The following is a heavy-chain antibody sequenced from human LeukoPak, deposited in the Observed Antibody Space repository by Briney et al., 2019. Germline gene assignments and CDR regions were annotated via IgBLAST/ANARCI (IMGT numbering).Heavy chain of an antibody. J-gene: IGHJ4*02. V-gene: IGHV4-30-2*01. CDR2: IYHTGAT. Sequence: SQTLSLTCAVSGASITSGGYSWDWIRQPPGKGLEWVGFIYHTGATHYNPSLESRVTISLDGAKNQFSLNLSSATAADTAVYYCARETPLRYFDPWGQGTLVTVSS. CDR3: ARETPLRYFDP. D-gene: IGHD3-9*01. CDR1: GASITSGGYS.